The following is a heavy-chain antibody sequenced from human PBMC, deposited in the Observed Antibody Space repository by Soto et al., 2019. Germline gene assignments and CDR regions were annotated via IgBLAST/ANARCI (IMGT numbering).Heavy chain of an antibody. CDR3: AREVDSSGYYRDY. D-gene: IGHD3-22*01. CDR2: IIPILGIA. CDR1: EGTFSSYA. V-gene: IGHV1-69*10. Sequence: ASVKVSCKASEGTFSSYAISWVRQAPGQGLEWMGWIIPILGIANYAQKFQGRVTITADKSTSTAYMELSSLRSEDTAVYYCAREVDSSGYYRDYWGQGTLVTVSS. J-gene: IGHJ4*02.